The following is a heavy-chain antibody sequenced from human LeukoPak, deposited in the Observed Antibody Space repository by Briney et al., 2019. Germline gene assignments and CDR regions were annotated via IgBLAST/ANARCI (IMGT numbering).Heavy chain of an antibody. J-gene: IGHJ4*02. V-gene: IGHV3-64*01. CDR2: INPNGGST. D-gene: IGHD4-17*01. CDR1: GFIFSNYN. CDR3: TTADTVTTFKY. Sequence: GGSLRLSCAASGFIFSNYNMHWVRQAPGKGLEYVSGINPNGGSTYYANSVKGRFTISRDNSKNTVYLQMGSLRDEDMAVYYCTTADTVTTFKYWGQGSLVTVSS.